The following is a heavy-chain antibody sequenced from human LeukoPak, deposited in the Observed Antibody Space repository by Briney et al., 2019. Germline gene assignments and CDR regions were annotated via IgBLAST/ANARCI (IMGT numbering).Heavy chain of an antibody. CDR3: AKDPSAAISGWFDP. CDR1: GFTFSSYG. D-gene: IGHD2-2*01. V-gene: IGHV3-30*18. CDR2: ISYDGSNK. Sequence: PGGSLRLSCAASGFTFSSYGMHWVRQAPGKGLEWVAVISYDGSNKYYADSVKGRFTISRDNSKNTLYLQMNSLRAEDTAVYYCAKDPSAAISGWFDPWGQGTLVTVSS. J-gene: IGHJ5*02.